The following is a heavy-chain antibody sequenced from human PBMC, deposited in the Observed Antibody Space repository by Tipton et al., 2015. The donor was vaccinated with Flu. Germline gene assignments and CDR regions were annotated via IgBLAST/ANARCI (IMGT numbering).Heavy chain of an antibody. CDR3: ARHTGDSVRGVIDY. CDR2: IHRTGNT. V-gene: IGHV4-38-2*01. D-gene: IGHD3-10*02. J-gene: IGHJ4*02. CDR1: GSSIGSEFY. Sequence: TLSLTCSISGSSIGSEFYWGWVRQPPGSGLKWIGNIHRTGNTYYNPSLKSRVTISVDTSKNQFSLRLTSVTAADTAVYYCARHTGDSVRGVIDYWGQGTLVTVSS.